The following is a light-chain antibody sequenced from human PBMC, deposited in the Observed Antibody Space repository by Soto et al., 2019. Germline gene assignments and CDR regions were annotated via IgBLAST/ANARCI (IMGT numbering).Light chain of an antibody. J-gene: IGKJ2*02. V-gene: IGKV3-20*01. CDR1: QSVSSSY. CDR3: QQFDSSSCT. Sequence: EIVVTQSPGALSLSPGDRATLSCRASQSVSSSYLAWYQQKPGQAPRLLIYSASSRATGIPDRFSGSGSGTDFTLTISRLEPEDFAVYYCQQFDSSSCTFGQGTKLEIK. CDR2: SAS.